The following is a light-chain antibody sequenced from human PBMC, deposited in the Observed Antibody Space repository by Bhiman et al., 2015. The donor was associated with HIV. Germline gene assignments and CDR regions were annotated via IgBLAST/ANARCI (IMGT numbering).Light chain of an antibody. CDR2: QNN. CDR1: KLGEKF. CDR3: QSYDRKLDGPV. V-gene: IGLV3-1*01. J-gene: IGLJ2*01. Sequence: SYELAQPPSVSLSPGQTATITCSGDKLGEKFASWYQQKPGQSPILIIYQNNKRASGIPERISGSNSGDTATLTISGAQAMDEADYYCQSYDRKLDGPVFGGGTKVTVL.